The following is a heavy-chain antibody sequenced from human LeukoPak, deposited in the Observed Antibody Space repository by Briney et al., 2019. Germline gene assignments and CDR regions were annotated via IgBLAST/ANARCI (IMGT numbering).Heavy chain of an antibody. V-gene: IGHV3-30-3*01. Sequence: PGGSLRLSCAASESTFSSYAMHWVRQAPGKGLEWVAVISYDGSNKYYADSVKGRFTISRDNSKNTLYLQMNSLRAEDTAVYYCAKDSAGVYQHWGQGTLVTVSS. CDR1: ESTFSSYA. CDR3: AKDSAGVYQH. J-gene: IGHJ1*01. CDR2: ISYDGSNK. D-gene: IGHD5/OR15-5a*01.